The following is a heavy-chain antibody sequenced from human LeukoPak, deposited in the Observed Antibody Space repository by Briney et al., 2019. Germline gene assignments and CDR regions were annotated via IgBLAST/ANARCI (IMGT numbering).Heavy chain of an antibody. V-gene: IGHV4-30-2*01. CDR2: IHHNGNT. J-gene: IGHJ4*02. CDR3: ARDDGDYAYYFDS. D-gene: IGHD4-17*01. Sequence: PSETLSLTCTVSTGSITSGGYSWNWIRQAPGKGLEWIGYIHHNGNTYSNPSLKSRVTMSLDTSKNQFSLKLSSVTAADTAIYYCARDDGDYAYYFDSWGQGALVTASS. CDR1: TGSITSGGYS.